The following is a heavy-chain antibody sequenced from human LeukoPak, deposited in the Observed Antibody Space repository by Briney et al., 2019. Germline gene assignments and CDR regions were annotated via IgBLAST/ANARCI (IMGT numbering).Heavy chain of an antibody. CDR1: GYTFTSNG. CDR3: ASLKNSYDSSGYLVTDAFDI. Sequence: ASVKVSCKASGYTFTSNGISWVRQAPGQGLEWMGWISAYNGNTNYEQKLQGRVTMTTDTSTSAAYMELRSLRSDDTAVYYCASLKNSYDSSGYLVTDAFDIWGQGTMVTVSS. CDR2: ISAYNGNT. D-gene: IGHD3-22*01. V-gene: IGHV1-18*01. J-gene: IGHJ3*02.